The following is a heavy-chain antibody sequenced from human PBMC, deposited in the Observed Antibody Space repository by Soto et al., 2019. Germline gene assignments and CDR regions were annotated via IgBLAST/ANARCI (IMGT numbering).Heavy chain of an antibody. V-gene: IGHV3-33*05. CDR1: GFAFRAYG. CDR3: ARVCGGDCAGAFDI. CDR2: ISFDSSAK. J-gene: IGHJ3*02. Sequence: QVQLVESGGGVVQPGRSLRLSCGASGFAFRAYGIHWVRQAPGKGLEWVATISFDSSAKLYIDSMQGRLSISRDNSKNTAYLQMDSLRPEDTAVYHCARVCGGDCAGAFDIWGQGTVVTVSS. D-gene: IGHD2-21*02.